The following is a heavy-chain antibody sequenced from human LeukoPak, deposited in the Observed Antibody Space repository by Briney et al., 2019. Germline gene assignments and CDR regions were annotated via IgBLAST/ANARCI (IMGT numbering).Heavy chain of an antibody. V-gene: IGHV1-18*01. CDR2: ISAYNGNT. CDR1: GYTFTNYG. Sequence: GASVKVSRKASGYTFTNYGISWVRQAPGQGLEWMGWISAYNGNTHYAQKLKGRVTMTTDTSTSTAYMELKSLRSDDTAVYYCARGGHRRYYYTSGSAFDPWGQGTLVTVSS. D-gene: IGHD3-10*01. J-gene: IGHJ5*02. CDR3: ARGGHRRYYYTSGSAFDP.